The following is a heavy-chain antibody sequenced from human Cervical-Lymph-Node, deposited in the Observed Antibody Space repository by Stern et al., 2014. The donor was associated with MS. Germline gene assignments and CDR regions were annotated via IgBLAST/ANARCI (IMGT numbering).Heavy chain of an antibody. Sequence: QVQLQESGPGLVKPSQTLSLTCTVSGASISTVGYYWSWIRQRPGKGLEWIGYISYIGSTYYNPSLKSRVSISVDTSKTQFSLNLSSVTAADTALYYCARSDRLWGSFDYWGQGTLVAVSS. CDR3: ARSDRLWGSFDY. D-gene: IGHD3-16*01. CDR2: ISYIGST. CDR1: GASISTVGYY. J-gene: IGHJ4*02. V-gene: IGHV4-31*03.